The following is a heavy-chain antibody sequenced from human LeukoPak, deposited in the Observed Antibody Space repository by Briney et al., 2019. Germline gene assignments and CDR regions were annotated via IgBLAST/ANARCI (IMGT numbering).Heavy chain of an antibody. Sequence: SVKVSCKASGYTFTNYGVSWVRQAPGQGLEWMGWISAYNGYTNYAQKFQFRVTMTTDTSTSTAYMELRGLTSDDTAVYYCARDKAVTTERTQYFHHWGQGTLVTVSS. CDR3: ARDKAVTTERTQYFHH. CDR1: GYTFTNYG. J-gene: IGHJ1*01. CDR2: ISAYNGYT. D-gene: IGHD4-11*01. V-gene: IGHV1-18*01.